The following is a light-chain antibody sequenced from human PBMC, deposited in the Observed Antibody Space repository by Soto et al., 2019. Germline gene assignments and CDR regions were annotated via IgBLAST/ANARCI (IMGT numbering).Light chain of an antibody. V-gene: IGKV3D-20*02. CDR1: QSVSSN. CDR2: GAS. J-gene: IGKJ5*01. CDR3: QQRRSWQVT. Sequence: EIVMTQSPATLSLSPGERATLSCRASQSVSSNVAWYQQIPGQTPRLLIYGASSRATGIPDRFSGSGSGTDFTLTISRLEPEDFAVYYCQQRRSWQVTFGQGTRLEIK.